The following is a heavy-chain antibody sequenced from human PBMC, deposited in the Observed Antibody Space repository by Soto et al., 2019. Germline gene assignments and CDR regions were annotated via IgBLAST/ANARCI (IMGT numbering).Heavy chain of an antibody. V-gene: IGHV1-69*02. J-gene: IGHJ5*02. CDR1: GGTFSSYT. Sequence: QVQLVQSGAEVKKPGSSVKVSCKASGGTFSSYTISWVRQAPGQGLEWMGRIIPILGIANYAQKFQGRGTTTADKSTSTDYMRLSSLRTEDTVVYYCAAHEGIAAAGSPLTLGWFDPSGRGALEAVSS. D-gene: IGHD6-13*01. CDR3: AAHEGIAAAGSPLTLGWFDP. CDR2: IIPILGIA.